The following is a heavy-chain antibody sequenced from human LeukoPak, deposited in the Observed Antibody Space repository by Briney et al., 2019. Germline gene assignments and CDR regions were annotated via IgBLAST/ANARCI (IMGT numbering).Heavy chain of an antibody. V-gene: IGHV3-66*01. D-gene: IGHD3-22*01. Sequence: GGSLRLSCAASGFTFSNVWMSGVRQAPGKGLEWVSVIYDGGITYYADSVKGRFTISGDNSKNMLFLQMNSLRAEDTAVYYCARFYDTSGYLDCWGQGTLVTVSS. CDR1: GFTFSNVW. CDR3: ARFYDTSGYLDC. CDR2: IYDGGIT. J-gene: IGHJ4*02.